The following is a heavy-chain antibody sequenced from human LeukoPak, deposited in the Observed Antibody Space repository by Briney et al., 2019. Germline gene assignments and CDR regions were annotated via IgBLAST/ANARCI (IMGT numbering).Heavy chain of an antibody. Sequence: ASVKVSCKASGYSFNNYYMHWVRQAPGQGLEWMGWMNPNSGNTGYAQKFQGRVTITRNTSISTAYMELSSLRSEDTAVYYCARGKRGYDFWSGYAATRYYYYMDVWGKGTTVTVSS. V-gene: IGHV1-8*03. CDR3: ARGKRGYDFWSGYAATRYYYYMDV. D-gene: IGHD3-3*01. CDR1: GYSFNNYY. J-gene: IGHJ6*03. CDR2: MNPNSGNT.